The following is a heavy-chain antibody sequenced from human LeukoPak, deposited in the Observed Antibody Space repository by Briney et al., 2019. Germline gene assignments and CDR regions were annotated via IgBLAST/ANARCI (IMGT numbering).Heavy chain of an antibody. CDR3: ARDISGSSYPYFDY. J-gene: IGHJ4*02. CDR1: GYTFTGYY. Sequence: GASVKVSCKASGYTFTGYYMHWVRQAPGQGLEWMGWINPNSGGTNFAQKFQGRVTMIRDTSISTAYMELSRLRSDDTAVYYCARDISGSSYPYFDYWGQGTLVTVSS. V-gene: IGHV1-2*02. CDR2: INPNSGGT. D-gene: IGHD1-26*01.